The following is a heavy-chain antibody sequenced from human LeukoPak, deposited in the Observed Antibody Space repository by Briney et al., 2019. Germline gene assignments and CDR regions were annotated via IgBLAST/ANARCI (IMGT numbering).Heavy chain of an antibody. CDR3: AKRGGYTSSWYFFDY. V-gene: IGHV3-7*01. CDR2: IKQDGSEK. D-gene: IGHD6-13*01. J-gene: IGHJ4*02. CDR1: GFTFSSYW. Sequence: HSGGSLRLSCAASGFTFSSYWMSWVRQAPGKGLEWVANIKQDGSEKYYVDSVKGRFTISRDNAKKSLYLQMNSLRAEDTAVYYCAKRGGYTSSWYFFDYWGQGTLVTVSS.